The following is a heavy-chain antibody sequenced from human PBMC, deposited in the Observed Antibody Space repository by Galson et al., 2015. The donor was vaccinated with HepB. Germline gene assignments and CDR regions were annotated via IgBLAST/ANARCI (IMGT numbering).Heavy chain of an antibody. Sequence: SLRLSCAASGFIVGSNYMSWVRQAPGKGLEWVANIKQDGSEKYYVDSVKGRFTISRDNAKNSLYLQMNSLRAEDTAVYYCASTAAAGIVYWGQGTLVTVSS. CDR2: IKQDGSEK. CDR3: ASTAAAGIVY. V-gene: IGHV3-7*03. D-gene: IGHD6-13*01. CDR1: GFIVGSNY. J-gene: IGHJ4*02.